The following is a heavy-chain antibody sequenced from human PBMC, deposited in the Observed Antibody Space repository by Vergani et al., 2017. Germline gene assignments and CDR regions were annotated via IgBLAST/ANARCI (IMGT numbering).Heavy chain of an antibody. V-gene: IGHV2-5*01. CDR2: IYWNDDK. CDR1: GFSVSSSGVG. D-gene: IGHD5-24*01. Sequence: QITLKESGPTLVKPTQTLTLTCTVSGFSVSSSGVGVAWIRQPPGKALECLAIIYWNDDKRYSPSLMGRLTIAKDTSRNQVVLTMTNMDPVDTATYYCARRDIFGDSYKYCDYWGPGTLVTVSS. J-gene: IGHJ4*02. CDR3: ARRDIFGDSYKYCDY.